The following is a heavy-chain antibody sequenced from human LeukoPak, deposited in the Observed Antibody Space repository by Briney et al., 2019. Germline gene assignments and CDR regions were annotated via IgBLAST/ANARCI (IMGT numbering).Heavy chain of an antibody. J-gene: IGHJ1*01. V-gene: IGHV3-74*01. Sequence: GGSLRLSCTSSGFTFSSYWMHWVRQAPGKGLVWVSRINSDGSSTSYADSVKGRFTISRDNSKNTLYLQMNSLRAEDTAVYYCARGGYYYDSSGYFWVFQHWGQGTLVTVSS. CDR3: ARGGYYYDSSGYFWVFQH. D-gene: IGHD3-22*01. CDR2: INSDGSST. CDR1: GFTFSSYW.